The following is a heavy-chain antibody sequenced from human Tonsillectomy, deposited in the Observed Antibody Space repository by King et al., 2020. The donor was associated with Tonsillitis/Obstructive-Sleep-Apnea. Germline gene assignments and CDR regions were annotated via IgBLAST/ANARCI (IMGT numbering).Heavy chain of an antibody. Sequence: VQLVESGAEVKKPGASVKVSCKASGYTFTSYDINWVRQATGQGLEWMGWMNPNSGNTGYAQQFQGRVTMTRNTSISTDYMELSSLRSEDTAVYYCARVRYCSSTRCLHYFDYWGQGTLVTVSS. CDR2: MNPNSGNT. J-gene: IGHJ4*02. V-gene: IGHV1-8*01. D-gene: IGHD2-2*01. CDR1: GYTFTSYD. CDR3: ARVRYCSSTRCLHYFDY.